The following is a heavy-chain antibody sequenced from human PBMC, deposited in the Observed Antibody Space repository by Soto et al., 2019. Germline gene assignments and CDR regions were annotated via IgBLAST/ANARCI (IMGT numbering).Heavy chain of an antibody. Sequence: GASVKVSCKASGYTFTSHAMHWVRQAPGQRLEWMGWINAGNGNTKYSQKFQGRVTITRDTSASTAYMELSSLRSEDTAVYYCASMVATTGYYYYYGMDVWGQGTTVTVSS. D-gene: IGHD5-12*01. V-gene: IGHV1-3*01. CDR3: ASMVATTGYYYYYGMDV. CDR2: INAGNGNT. J-gene: IGHJ6*02. CDR1: GYTFTSHA.